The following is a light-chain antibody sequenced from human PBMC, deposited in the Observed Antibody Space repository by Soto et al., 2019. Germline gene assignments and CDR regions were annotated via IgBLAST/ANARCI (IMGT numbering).Light chain of an antibody. Sequence: VVLTQSPATLSLSPGERATLSCRTSLSVSVYLDWYQQKPGQAPRLLISDASNRATGIPARFSGSGSGTDFTLTISSLEPEDFAVYYCHQRQYWPPITFSQATRLEIK. CDR1: LSVSVY. V-gene: IGKV3-11*01. J-gene: IGKJ5*01. CDR3: HQRQYWPPIT. CDR2: DAS.